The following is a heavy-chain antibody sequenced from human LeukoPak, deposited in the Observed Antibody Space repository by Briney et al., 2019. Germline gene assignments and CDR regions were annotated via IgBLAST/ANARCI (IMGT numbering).Heavy chain of an antibody. Sequence: GASVKVSCKASGGTFSSYAVSWVRQAPGQGLEWMGGVIPIFGTANYAQKFQGRVTITADESTSTAYMELSSLRSEDTAVYYCARSPYPALRYCSSTSCSTGYFQHWGQGTLVTVSP. D-gene: IGHD2-2*01. CDR1: GGTFSSYA. J-gene: IGHJ1*01. V-gene: IGHV1-69*13. CDR3: ARSPYPALRYCSSTSCSTGYFQH. CDR2: VIPIFGTA.